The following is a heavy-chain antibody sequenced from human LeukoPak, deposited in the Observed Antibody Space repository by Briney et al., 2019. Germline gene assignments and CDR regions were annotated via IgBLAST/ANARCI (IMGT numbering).Heavy chain of an antibody. Sequence: SVKVSCKASGGTFSSYAIGWVRQAPGQGLEWMGGIIPIFGTANYAQEFQGRVTITADKSTSTAYMELSSLRSEDTAVYYCASLPGPPLLDAFDIWGQGTMVTVSS. D-gene: IGHD2-15*01. CDR1: GGTFSSYA. CDR2: IIPIFGTA. J-gene: IGHJ3*02. CDR3: ASLPGPPLLDAFDI. V-gene: IGHV1-69*06.